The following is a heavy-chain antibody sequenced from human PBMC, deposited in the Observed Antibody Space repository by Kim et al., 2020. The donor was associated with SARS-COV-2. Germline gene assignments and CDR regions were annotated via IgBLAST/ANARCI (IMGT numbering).Heavy chain of an antibody. V-gene: IGHV3-73*01. D-gene: IGHD1-1*01. J-gene: IGHJ3*02. CDR1: GFTFSDSA. CDR2: IRSKVNGYAT. Sequence: GGSLRLSCGASGFTFSDSAMHWVRRASGKGLEWVGRIRSKVNGYATAYSASVRGRFTISRDDSRNTAYLQMNSLKSEDTAVYYCTRVPGTTVTFWDAFDIWGKGTVVAVSS. CDR3: TRVPGTTVTFWDAFDI.